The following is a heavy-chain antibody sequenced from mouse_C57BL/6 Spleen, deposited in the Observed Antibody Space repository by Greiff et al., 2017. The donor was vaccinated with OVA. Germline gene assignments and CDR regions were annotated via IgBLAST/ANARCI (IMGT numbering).Heavy chain of an antibody. CDR2: IDPETGGT. Sequence: QVQLQQSGAELVRPGASVTLSCKASGYTFTDYEMHWVKQTPVHGLEWIGAIDPETGGTAYNQKFKGKAILTADKSSSTAYMELRSLTSEDSAVYYCTRASTVTTGYFDYWGQGTTLTVSS. V-gene: IGHV1-15*01. J-gene: IGHJ2*01. D-gene: IGHD2-1*01. CDR1: GYTFTDYE. CDR3: TRASTVTTGYFDY.